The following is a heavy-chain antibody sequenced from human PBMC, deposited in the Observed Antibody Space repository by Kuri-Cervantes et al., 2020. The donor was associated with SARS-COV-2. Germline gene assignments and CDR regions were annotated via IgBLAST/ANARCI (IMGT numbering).Heavy chain of an antibody. CDR1: GYTFTSYD. J-gene: IGHJ6*02. CDR3: ARDPLHGSGSYHYYYYYGMDV. Sequence: ASVKVSCKASGYTFTSYDINWVRQATGQGLEWMGWMNPNSGNKGYAQKFQGRVTMTRSTSISAAYMELSSLRSEDTAVYYCARDPLHGSGSYHYYYYYGMDVWGQGTTVTVSS. V-gene: IGHV1-8*01. D-gene: IGHD3-10*01. CDR2: MNPNSGNK.